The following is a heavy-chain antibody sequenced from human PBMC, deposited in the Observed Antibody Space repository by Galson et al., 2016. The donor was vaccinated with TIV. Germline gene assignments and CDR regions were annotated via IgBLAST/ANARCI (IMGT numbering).Heavy chain of an antibody. CDR1: GYSISSGYY. Sequence: SETLSLTCTVSGYSISSGYYWGWIRQPPGKGLEWIGNIYHTGSTYSNPSLRSRLTMSVDTSKNQFSLILNSVTAADTAVYYCARDCTSTTCHIYYYGMDVWGQGTTVTVS. CDR3: ARDCTSTTCHIYYYGMDV. D-gene: IGHD2-2*02. CDR2: IYHTGST. J-gene: IGHJ6*02. V-gene: IGHV4-38-2*02.